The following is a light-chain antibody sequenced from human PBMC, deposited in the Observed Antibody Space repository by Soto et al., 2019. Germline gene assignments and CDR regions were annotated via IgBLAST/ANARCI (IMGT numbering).Light chain of an antibody. CDR2: EVN. CDR3: SSYAGTNTRYL. V-gene: IGLV2-8*01. Sequence: QSVLTQPPSASCSPGHSVTISCTGANSDVGSYNYVSWYQQHPGKAPKLMIYEVNKRPSGVPDRFSGSKSGNTASLTVSGLQAEDEADYYCSSYAGTNTRYLFGSGTKVTVL. CDR1: NSDVGSYNY. J-gene: IGLJ1*01.